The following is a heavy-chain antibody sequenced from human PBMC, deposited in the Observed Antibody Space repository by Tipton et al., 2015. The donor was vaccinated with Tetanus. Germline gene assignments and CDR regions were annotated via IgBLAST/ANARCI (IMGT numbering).Heavy chain of an antibody. CDR1: GASISSSDYY. D-gene: IGHD6-19*01. Sequence: TLSLTCTVSGASISSSDYYWGWIRQPPGKGLEWIGSMYYSGSTYYNSSLQSRVTISLDTSKNQFSLKLSSVTAADTAMYYCVRSSPIRVADKWGVDWFDPWGQGTLVTVSS. J-gene: IGHJ5*02. CDR3: VRSSPIRVADKWGVDWFDP. V-gene: IGHV4-39*07. CDR2: MYYSGST.